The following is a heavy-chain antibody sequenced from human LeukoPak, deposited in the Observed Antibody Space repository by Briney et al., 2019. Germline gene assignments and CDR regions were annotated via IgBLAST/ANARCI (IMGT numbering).Heavy chain of an antibody. CDR2: IYSGSST. CDR3: ARDPYSGSYGDSYYYYMDV. Sequence: GGSLRLSCAASGFTVSSNYMSWVRQAPGKGLEWVSVIYSGSSTYYADSVKGRFTISRDNAKNSLYLQMNSLRAEDTAVYYCARDPYSGSYGDSYYYYMDVWGKGTTVTISS. D-gene: IGHD1-26*01. J-gene: IGHJ6*03. V-gene: IGHV3-53*01. CDR1: GFTVSSNY.